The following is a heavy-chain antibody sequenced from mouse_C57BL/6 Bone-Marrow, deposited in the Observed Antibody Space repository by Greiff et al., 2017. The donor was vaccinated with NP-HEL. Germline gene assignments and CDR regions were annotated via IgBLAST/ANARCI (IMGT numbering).Heavy chain of an antibody. J-gene: IGHJ2*01. CDR1: GYTFTSYW. D-gene: IGHD1-1*01. CDR3: ARGDYGSSPYYFDY. CDR2: IHPNSGST. Sequence: QVQLQQPGAELVKPGASVKLSCKASGYTFTSYWMHWVKQRPGQGLEWIGMIHPNSGSTNYNEKFKSKATLTADKSSSTAYMQLSSLTSEDSAVYYCARGDYGSSPYYFDYWGQGTTLTVSS. V-gene: IGHV1-64*01.